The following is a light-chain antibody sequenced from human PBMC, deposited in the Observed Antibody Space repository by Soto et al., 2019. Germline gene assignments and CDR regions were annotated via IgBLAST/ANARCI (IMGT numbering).Light chain of an antibody. Sequence: EIQMTQSPSSLSASVGDRVSITCRESQGIRNHLGWYQQKPGKAPKRLIYAASSLQSGVPSRVSGSGSGTEFTLTISSLQPEDFATYYCLQHNSYPITFGQGTRLEI. V-gene: IGKV1-17*01. CDR3: LQHNSYPIT. CDR1: QGIRNH. CDR2: AAS. J-gene: IGKJ5*01.